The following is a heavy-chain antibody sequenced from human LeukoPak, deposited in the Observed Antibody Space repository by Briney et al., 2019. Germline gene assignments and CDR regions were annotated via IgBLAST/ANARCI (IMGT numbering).Heavy chain of an antibody. CDR3: ARDLGQYYDTSDNWFDP. CDR2: INSDGINT. D-gene: IGHD3-22*01. V-gene: IGHV3-74*01. CDR1: GFAFSSYE. Sequence: GGSLRLSCAASGFAFSSYEMNWVRQAPGKGLVWVSRINSDGINTSYADSVKGRFTISRDNAKNTLNLQMNSLRAEDTAVYYCARDLGQYYDTSDNWFDPWGQGTLVTVSS. J-gene: IGHJ5*02.